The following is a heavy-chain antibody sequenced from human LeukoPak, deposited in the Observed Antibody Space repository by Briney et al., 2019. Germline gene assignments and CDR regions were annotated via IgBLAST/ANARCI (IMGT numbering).Heavy chain of an antibody. CDR2: IIPIFGTA. Sequence: SVKVSCKASGGTFSSYAISWVRQAPGQGLEWMGRIIPIFGTANYAQKFQGRVTITTDESTGTAYMELSSLRSEDTAVYYCARDLNLVRLAECPDPWGQGTLVTVSS. CDR1: GGTFSSYA. J-gene: IGHJ5*02. V-gene: IGHV1-69*05. D-gene: IGHD3-3*01. CDR3: ARDLNLVRLAECPDP.